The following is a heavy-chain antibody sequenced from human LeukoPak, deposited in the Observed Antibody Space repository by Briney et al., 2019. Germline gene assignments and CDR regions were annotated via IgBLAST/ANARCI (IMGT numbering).Heavy chain of an antibody. V-gene: IGHV4-59*01. J-gene: IGHJ4*02. Sequence: KTSETLSLTCTVSGGSISSYYWSWIRQPPGKGLEWIGYIYYSESTNYNPSLKSRVTISTDTSKSQFSLNLRSVTAEDTGIYYCARGRCRNSGCRPYFDYWGQGTQVTVSS. CDR3: ARGRCRNSGCRPYFDY. CDR1: GGSISSYY. D-gene: IGHD2/OR15-2a*01. CDR2: IYYSEST.